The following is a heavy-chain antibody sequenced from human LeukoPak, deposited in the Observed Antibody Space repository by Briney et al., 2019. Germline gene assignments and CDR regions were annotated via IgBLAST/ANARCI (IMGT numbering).Heavy chain of an antibody. CDR3: AKLAPERSVRYFDWLYYFDY. Sequence: GGSLRLSCAASGFTFSSYAMSWVRQAPGKGLEWVSAISGSGGSTYYADSVEGRFTISRDNSKNTLYLQMNSLRAEDTAVYYCAKLAPERSVRYFDWLYYFDYWGQGTLVTVSS. CDR1: GFTFSSYA. CDR2: ISGSGGST. J-gene: IGHJ4*02. D-gene: IGHD3-9*01. V-gene: IGHV3-23*01.